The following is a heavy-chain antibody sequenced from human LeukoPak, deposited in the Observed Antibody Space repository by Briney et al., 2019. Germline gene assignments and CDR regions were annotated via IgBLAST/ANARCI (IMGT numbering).Heavy chain of an antibody. CDR3: ASSSGSYSAEYFQH. CDR2: IYHSGST. J-gene: IGHJ1*01. D-gene: IGHD1-26*01. V-gene: IGHV4-30-2*01. Sequence: SQTLSLTCAVSGGSISSGGYSWSWIRQPPGKGLEWIGYIYHSGSTYYNPSLKSRVTISVDRSKNQFSLKPSSVTAADTAVYYCASSSGSYSAEYFQHWGQGTLVTVSS. CDR1: GGSISSGGYS.